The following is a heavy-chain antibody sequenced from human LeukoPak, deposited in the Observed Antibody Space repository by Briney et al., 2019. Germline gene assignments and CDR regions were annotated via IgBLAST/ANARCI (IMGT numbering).Heavy chain of an antibody. CDR1: GYTITGYY. V-gene: IGHV1-2*06. CDR3: ARERQQQGEDY. J-gene: IGHJ4*02. D-gene: IGHD6-13*01. Sequence: ASVKVSCKASGYTITGYYIHWVRHAPGQGLEWLGRINPNRGDTNYAQKFQGRVTLSRDTPFPTVYMELSRLTSDDTAVYYCARERQQQGEDYWVPGTLVTVSS. CDR2: INPNRGDT.